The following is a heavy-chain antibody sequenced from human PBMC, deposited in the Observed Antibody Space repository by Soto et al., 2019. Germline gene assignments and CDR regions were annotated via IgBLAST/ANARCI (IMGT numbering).Heavy chain of an antibody. CDR3: AKKLGIDPFGSYGLDV. Sequence: QVELVQSGAEVKKPGSSVKVSCKASGGNFITFAISWVRQAPGQGLEWMGEIIPISSTTKSAHKFKDRVTTSADGSSSTVHIELRSLKSEDTAIYFCAKKLGIDPFGSYGLDVWGQGTTVTVSS. J-gene: IGHJ6*02. V-gene: IGHV1-69*01. CDR2: IIPISSTT. CDR1: GGNFITFA. D-gene: IGHD7-27*01.